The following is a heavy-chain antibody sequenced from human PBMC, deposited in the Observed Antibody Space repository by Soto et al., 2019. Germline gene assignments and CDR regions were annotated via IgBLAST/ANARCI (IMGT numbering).Heavy chain of an antibody. CDR2: AYYSGGT. J-gene: IGHJ3*02. CDR3: ARGNDWKSSTFDI. Sequence: QVQLQESGPGLVKPSETLSLTCTVAGGSLTDHYWNWFRQSPGKGLHWLGYAYYSGGTNYNPSLKRRFTMSVDTSKNQFSLTLRSVTAADTAVYYCARGNDWKSSTFDIWGQGTMVSVSS. V-gene: IGHV4-59*11. CDR1: GGSLTDHY. D-gene: IGHD2-21*01.